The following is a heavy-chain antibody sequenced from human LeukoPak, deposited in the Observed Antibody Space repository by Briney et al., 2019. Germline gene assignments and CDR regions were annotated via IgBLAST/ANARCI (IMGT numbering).Heavy chain of an antibody. Sequence: GGSLRLSCAASGFTLSSHWMYWVRQAPGKGLVGVSRINPDGSFTSYADSVKGRFTISRDNARNTLYLQMDSLRAEDTAVYYCARDSSLLYWGQGTLVTVSS. CDR1: GFTLSSHW. CDR2: INPDGSFT. V-gene: IGHV3-74*01. J-gene: IGHJ4*02. D-gene: IGHD6-13*01. CDR3: ARDSSLLY.